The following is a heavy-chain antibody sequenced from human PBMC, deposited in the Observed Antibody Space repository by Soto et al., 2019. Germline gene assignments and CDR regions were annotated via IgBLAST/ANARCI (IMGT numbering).Heavy chain of an antibody. D-gene: IGHD1-26*01. V-gene: IGHV1-18*01. CDR2: INTYTGNI. Sequence: QVQLVQSGAEVKKPGASVKVSCKVSGYTFTSYGISWVRQAPGQGLEWMGWINTYTGNINYAQKLQGGVTMTTDTSTSTAYMELRSLRSDDTALYYCARERGGYKHFDYWGQGTLVTVSS. CDR1: GYTFTSYG. J-gene: IGHJ4*02. CDR3: ARERGGYKHFDY.